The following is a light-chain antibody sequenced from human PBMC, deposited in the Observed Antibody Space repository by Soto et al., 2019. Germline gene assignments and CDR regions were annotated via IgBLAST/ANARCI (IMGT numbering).Light chain of an antibody. V-gene: IGKV1-12*01. CDR1: QGISRW. CDR3: QQANSLPVS. CDR2: AVS. J-gene: IGKJ5*01. Sequence: DIQMTQSPSSVSASVGDRVTITCRASQGISRWLAWYQQTPGKAPKLLIYAVSSLQSGVPARFSGRVSGTEFTLTVSSLKPEDLATYYCQQANSLPVSFGQGTRVEIK.